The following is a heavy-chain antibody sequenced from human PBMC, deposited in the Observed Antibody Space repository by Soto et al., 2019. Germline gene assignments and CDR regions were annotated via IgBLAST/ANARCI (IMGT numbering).Heavy chain of an antibody. CDR3: ARDCTGGDCYSARSDAFDI. V-gene: IGHV4-59*01. J-gene: IGHJ3*02. D-gene: IGHD2-21*02. Sequence: SDTLSLTCTVSGGSISSYYWSWIRQPPGKGLEWIGYIYYSGSTNYNPSLKSRVTISVDTSKNQFSLKLSSVTAADTAVYYCARDCTGGDCYSARSDAFDIWGQGTMVTVSS. CDR1: GGSISSYY. CDR2: IYYSGST.